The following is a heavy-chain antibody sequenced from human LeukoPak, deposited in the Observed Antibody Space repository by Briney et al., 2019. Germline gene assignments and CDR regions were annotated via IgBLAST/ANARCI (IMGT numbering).Heavy chain of an antibody. V-gene: IGHV4-4*02. D-gene: IGHD4-11*01. Sequence: SETLSLTCAVSGGSISSNYWWSWVRQPPGKGLEWIGEIYLSGSTNYNPSLKSRVTISVDTSKNQFSLKLSSVTAADTAVYYCARGHYSNYYYWGQGTLVTVSS. CDR2: IYLSGST. CDR3: ARGHYSNYYY. CDR1: GGSISSNYW. J-gene: IGHJ4*02.